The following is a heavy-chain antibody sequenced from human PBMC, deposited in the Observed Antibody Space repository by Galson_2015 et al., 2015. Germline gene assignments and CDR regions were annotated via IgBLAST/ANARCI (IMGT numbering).Heavy chain of an antibody. CDR1: GFTFSSYA. D-gene: IGHD1-26*01. V-gene: IGHV3-23*01. Sequence: SLRLSCAASGFTFSSYAMSWVRQAPGKGLEWVSAISGSGGSTYYAVSVKGRFTISRDNSKNTLYLQMNSLRAEDTAVYYCATKPFQWELLPSDYYYGMDVWGQGTTVTVSS. J-gene: IGHJ6*02. CDR2: ISGSGGST. CDR3: ATKPFQWELLPSDYYYGMDV.